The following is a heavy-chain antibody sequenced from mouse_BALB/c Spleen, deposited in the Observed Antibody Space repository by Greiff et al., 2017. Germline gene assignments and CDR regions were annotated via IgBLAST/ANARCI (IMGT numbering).Heavy chain of an antibody. CDR2: ISDGGSYS. CDR3: ARDYYGSSYWYFDV. J-gene: IGHJ1*01. Sequence: EVKLMESGGGLVKPGGSLKLSCAASGFTFSDYYMYWVRQTPEKRLEWVATISDGGSYSYYPDSVKGRFTISRDNAKNTLYLQMSSLKSEDTAMYYCARDYYGSSYWYFDVWGAGTTVTVSS. V-gene: IGHV5-4*02. CDR1: GFTFSDYY. D-gene: IGHD1-1*01.